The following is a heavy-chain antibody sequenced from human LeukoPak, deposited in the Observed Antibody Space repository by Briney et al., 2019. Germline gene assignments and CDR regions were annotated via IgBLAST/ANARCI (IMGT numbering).Heavy chain of an antibody. CDR2: ISTSSNHI. CDR1: GFDFNNYN. J-gene: IGHJ5*02. CDR3: ARDGGGWYGWFDP. V-gene: IGHV3-21*01. Sequence: GGSLRLSCAASGFDFNNYNMNWVRQAPGKGLEWVSFISTSSNHIYYADSVKGRFTISRDNSKNSLYLQMNSLSAEDTAVYYCARDGGGWYGWFDPWGQGTLVTVSS. D-gene: IGHD6-19*01.